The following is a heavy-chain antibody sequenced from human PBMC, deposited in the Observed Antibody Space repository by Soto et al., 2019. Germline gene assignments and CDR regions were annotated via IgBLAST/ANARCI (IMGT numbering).Heavy chain of an antibody. CDR3: VRGKGWWFGVSTFDD. D-gene: IGHD3-10*01. Sequence: SETLSLTCAVYGGSFSGYYWSWIRQPPGKGLEWIGEINHSGSTNYNPSLKSRVTISVDTSKNQFSLKLSSVTAADTAVYYCVRGKGWWFGVSTFDDWGQGTLVTVSS. J-gene: IGHJ4*02. CDR1: GGSFSGYY. V-gene: IGHV4-34*01. CDR2: INHSGST.